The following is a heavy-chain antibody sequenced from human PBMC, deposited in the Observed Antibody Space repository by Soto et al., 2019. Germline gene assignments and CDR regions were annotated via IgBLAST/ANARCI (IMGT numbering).Heavy chain of an antibody. CDR2: INPSGDST. V-gene: IGHV1-46*02. Sequence: ASVKVSCKASGYTFNIYYMHWVRQAPGQGLEWMGTINPSGDSTAYAQKFQGRVTMTRDTSTNTVYMDLSNLRSEDTAVYYCANSRRPLSSSWYGVDGWGQGTTVNLSS. CDR3: ANSRRPLSSSWYGVDG. CDR1: GYTFNIYY. D-gene: IGHD6-13*01. J-gene: IGHJ6*02.